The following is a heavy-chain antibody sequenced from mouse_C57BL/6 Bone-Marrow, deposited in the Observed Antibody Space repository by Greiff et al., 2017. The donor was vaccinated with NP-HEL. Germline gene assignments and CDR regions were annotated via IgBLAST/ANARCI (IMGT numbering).Heavy chain of an antibody. CDR3: SITTVVAHYWYFDV. V-gene: IGHV1-5*01. J-gene: IGHJ1*03. CDR2: IYPGNSDT. CDR1: GYTFTSYW. D-gene: IGHD1-1*01. Sequence: VQLQQSGTVLARPGASVKMSCKTSGYTFTSYWMHWVKQRPGQGLEWIGAIYPGNSDTSYNQKFKGKAKLTAVTSASTAYMELSSLTNEDSAVYYCSITTVVAHYWYFDVWGTGTTVTVSS.